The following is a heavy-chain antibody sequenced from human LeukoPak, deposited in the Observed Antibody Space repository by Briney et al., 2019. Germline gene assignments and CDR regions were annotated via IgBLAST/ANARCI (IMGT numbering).Heavy chain of an antibody. CDR2: INHSGST. Sequence: SETLSLTCAVYGGSFSGYYWSWIRQPPGKGLEWIREINHSGSTNYNPSLKSRVTISVDTSKNQFSLKLSSVTAADTAVYYCAVDYGGNSEGAFNDYWGQGTLVTVSS. V-gene: IGHV4-34*01. CDR3: AVDYGGNSEGAFNDY. D-gene: IGHD4-23*01. CDR1: GGSFSGYY. J-gene: IGHJ4*02.